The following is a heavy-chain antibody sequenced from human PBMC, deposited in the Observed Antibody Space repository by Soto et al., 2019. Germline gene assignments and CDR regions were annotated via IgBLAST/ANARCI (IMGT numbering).Heavy chain of an antibody. CDR3: ARSGPPAGY. D-gene: IGHD3-10*01. CDR2: IYYSGST. J-gene: IGHJ4*02. V-gene: IGHV4-59*01. Sequence: SETLSLTCTVSGGSISSYYWSWIRQPPGKGLEWIGYIYYSGSTNYNPSLKSRVTISVDTSKNQFSLKVRSVTAADTAVYYCARSGPPAGYWGQGTLVTSPQ. CDR1: GGSISSYY.